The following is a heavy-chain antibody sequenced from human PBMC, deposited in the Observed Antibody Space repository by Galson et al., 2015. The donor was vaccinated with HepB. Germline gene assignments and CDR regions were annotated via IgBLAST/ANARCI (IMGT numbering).Heavy chain of an antibody. CDR1: GYTFTSYY. J-gene: IGHJ4*02. CDR3: ARGDCTNGVCYNYFDY. D-gene: IGHD2-8*01. CDR2: INPSGGST. Sequence: SVKVSCKASGYTFTSYYMHWVRQAPGQGLEWVGIINPSGGSTSYAQKFQGRVTMTRDTSTSTVYMELSSLRSEDTAVYYCARGDCTNGVCYNYFDYWGQGTLVTVSS. V-gene: IGHV1-46*03.